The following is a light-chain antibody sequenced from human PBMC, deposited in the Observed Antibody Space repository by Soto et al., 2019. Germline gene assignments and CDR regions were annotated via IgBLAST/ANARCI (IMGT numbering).Light chain of an antibody. CDR3: QKYNSALLT. J-gene: IGKJ4*01. Sequence: DVQMTQSPSSLSAFVGDRVTITCRSSQGIAHYLAWFQQKPGKVPKLLIYATSTLQSGVPSRFSGSGSGTDFTLTISSLQPEDIATYYCQKYNSALLTFGGGTKVEIK. CDR2: ATS. V-gene: IGKV1-27*01. CDR1: QGIAHY.